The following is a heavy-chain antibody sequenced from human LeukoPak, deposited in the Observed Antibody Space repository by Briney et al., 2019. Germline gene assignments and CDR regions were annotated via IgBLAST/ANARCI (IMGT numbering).Heavy chain of an antibody. CDR2: IYTSGST. V-gene: IGHV4-4*07. Sequence: SETLSLTCTVSGGSISSYYWSWIRQPAGKGLEWIGRIYTSGSTNYNPSLKSRVTMSVDTSMNQFSLKLSSVTAADTAVYYCARDWEYYGSGSYYNAVRWFDPWGQGTLVTVSS. J-gene: IGHJ5*02. CDR3: ARDWEYYGSGSYYNAVRWFDP. CDR1: GGSISSYY. D-gene: IGHD3-10*01.